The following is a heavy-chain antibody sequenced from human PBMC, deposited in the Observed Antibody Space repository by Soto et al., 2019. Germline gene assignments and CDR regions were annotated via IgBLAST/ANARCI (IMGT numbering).Heavy chain of an antibody. D-gene: IGHD3-22*01. V-gene: IGHV3-43*01. J-gene: IGHJ5*02. CDR3: VKETYYYDVSSYYPLGS. CDR1: GFTFDDYN. Sequence: VGSLRLSCAASGFTFDDYNMHWVRQAPGKGLEWVSLISRDGTNTNYAESVKGRFTISRDNSKNSLYLQMNSLRTEDTALYYCVKETYYYDVSSYYPLGSWGQGTLVTVSS. CDR2: ISRDGTNT.